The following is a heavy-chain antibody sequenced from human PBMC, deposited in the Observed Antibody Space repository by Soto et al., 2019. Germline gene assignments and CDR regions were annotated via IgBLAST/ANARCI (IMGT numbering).Heavy chain of an antibody. D-gene: IGHD2-15*01. V-gene: IGHV4-61*01. CDR3: ARGSEIDGGNPWYFVL. CDR1: GGSVSSGSYY. J-gene: IGHJ2*01. CDR2: IYYSGST. Sequence: QVQLQESGPGLVKPSETLSLTCTVSGGSVSSGSYYWSWIRQPPGKGLEWIGYIYYSGSTNYNPSLKSRVTISVDTSKNQFSLKLSSVTAADTAVYYCARGSEIDGGNPWYFVLWGRGTLVTVSS.